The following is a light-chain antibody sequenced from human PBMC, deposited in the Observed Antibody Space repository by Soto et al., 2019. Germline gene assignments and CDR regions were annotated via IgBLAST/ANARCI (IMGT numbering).Light chain of an antibody. CDR2: AAS. V-gene: IGKV1-39*01. J-gene: IGKJ2*01. Sequence: DIQMTQSPSSLSASVGDRVTITCRASQSISSYLNWYQQKPGKAPKLLIYAASSLQSGVPSRFSGSGSGTDFTLTISSLQPEDFATDYCQQSYSTPYTSGQGTKLEIK. CDR3: QQSYSTPYT. CDR1: QSISSY.